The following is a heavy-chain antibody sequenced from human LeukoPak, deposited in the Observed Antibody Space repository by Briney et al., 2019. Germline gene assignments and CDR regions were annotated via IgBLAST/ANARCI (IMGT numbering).Heavy chain of an antibody. D-gene: IGHD4-17*01. CDR3: AKVSTVTSYYYYGMDV. CDR1: DFTVSSSA. CDR2: ISGSGGST. J-gene: IGHJ6*02. Sequence: GGSLRLSCAASDFTVSSSAMSWVRQAPGKGLEWVSAISGSGGSTYYADSVKGRFTISRDNSKNTLYLQMNSLRAEDTAVYYCAKVSTVTSYYYYGMDVWGQGTTVTVSS. V-gene: IGHV3-23*01.